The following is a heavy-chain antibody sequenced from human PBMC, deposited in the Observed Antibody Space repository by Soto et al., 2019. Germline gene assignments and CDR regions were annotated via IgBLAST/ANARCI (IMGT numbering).Heavy chain of an antibody. CDR2: INPNSGGT. CDR3: ARPGPWGHSEVHYYGMDV. D-gene: IGHD7-27*01. J-gene: IGHJ6*02. CDR1: GYTFIGYY. V-gene: IGHV1-2*02. Sequence: ASVKVSCKASGYTFIGYYMHWLRQSPGQGLEWMGWINPNSGGTNYAQKFQGRVTMTRDTSISTAYMELSRLRSDDTAVYYCARPGPWGHSEVHYYGMDVWGQGTTVTVSS.